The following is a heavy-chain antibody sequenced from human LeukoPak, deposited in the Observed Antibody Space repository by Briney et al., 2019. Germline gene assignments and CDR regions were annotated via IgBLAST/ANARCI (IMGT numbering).Heavy chain of an antibody. V-gene: IGHV3-11*01. Sequence: PGGALRLSRSAPGFTLRGYYMSWVRPAPGEGGGGGFYTNNNGSTMYYADSVKGRFTISRDNAKNSLYLQMNGLRAEDTAVYYCARVSLYCSGGSCYVAYYFDYWGQGTLVTVSS. D-gene: IGHD2-15*01. CDR3: ARVSLYCSGGSCYVAYYFDY. CDR2: TNNNGSTM. J-gene: IGHJ4*02. CDR1: GFTLRGYY.